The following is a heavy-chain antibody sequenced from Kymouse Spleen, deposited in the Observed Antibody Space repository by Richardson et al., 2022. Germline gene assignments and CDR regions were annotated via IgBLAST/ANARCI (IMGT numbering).Heavy chain of an antibody. CDR2: INHSGST. V-gene: IGHV4-34*01. CDR3: ARDGSMVRGVYYYYYYGMDV. J-gene: IGHJ6*02. Sequence: QVQLQQWGAGLLKPSETLSLTCAVYGGSFSGYYWSWIRQPPGKGLEWIGEINHSGSTNYNPSLKSRVTISVDTSKNQFSLKLSSVTAADTAVYYCARDGSMVRGVYYYYYYGMDVWGQGTTVTVSS. CDR1: GGSFSGYY. D-gene: IGHD3-10*01.